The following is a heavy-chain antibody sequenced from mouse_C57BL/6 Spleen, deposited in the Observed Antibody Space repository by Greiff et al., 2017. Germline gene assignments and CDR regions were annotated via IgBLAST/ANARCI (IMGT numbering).Heavy chain of an antibody. J-gene: IGHJ4*01. Sequence: VQLQESGAELVRPGASVKLSCKASGYTFTDYYINWVKQRPGQGLEWIARIYPGSGNTYYNEKFKGKATLTAEKSSSTAYMQLSSLTSEDSAVYFCARSNAHYAMDYWGQGTSVTVSS. CDR2: IYPGSGNT. CDR3: ARSNAHYAMDY. CDR1: GYTFTDYY. V-gene: IGHV1-76*01.